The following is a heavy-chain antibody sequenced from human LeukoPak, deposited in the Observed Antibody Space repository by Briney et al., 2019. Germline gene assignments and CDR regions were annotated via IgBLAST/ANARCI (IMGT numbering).Heavy chain of an antibody. CDR1: GFTFSSYS. CDR3: AREPSSIAAAGTIPYYFDY. V-gene: IGHV3-48*04. Sequence: PGGSLRLSCAASGFTFSSYSMNWVRQAPGKGLEWVSYISSSSSTIYYADSVKGRFTISRDNAKNSLYLQMNSLRAEDTAVYYCAREPSSIAAAGTIPYYFDYWGQGTLVTVSS. CDR2: ISSSSSTI. J-gene: IGHJ4*02. D-gene: IGHD6-13*01.